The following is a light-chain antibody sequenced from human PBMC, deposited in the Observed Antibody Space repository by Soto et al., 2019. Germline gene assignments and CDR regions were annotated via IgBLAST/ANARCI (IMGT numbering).Light chain of an antibody. CDR2: EVT. V-gene: IGLV2-14*01. CDR1: SSDVGGHNY. J-gene: IGLJ1*01. CDR3: SSYTFTSTLYV. Sequence: QSVLTQPASVSGSPGRSITISCTGTSSDVGGHNYVAWYQQHPGKAPKLMIYEVTNRPSGVSSRFSGSKSGNTASMTISGLQAEDEADYYCSSYTFTSTLYVFGTGTKVTVL.